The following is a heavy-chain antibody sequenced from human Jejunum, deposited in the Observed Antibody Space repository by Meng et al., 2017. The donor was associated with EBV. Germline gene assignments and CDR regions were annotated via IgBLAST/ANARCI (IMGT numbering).Heavy chain of an antibody. CDR2: IYNSEST. D-gene: IGHD1-26*01. V-gene: IGHV4-61*08. CDR1: GGSVRSGGYY. Sequence: HVQLQASGPVLVKPSETLSLTCTVSGGSVRSGGYYWSWIRQPPGKGLEWIGYIYNSESTNYKSSLKSRVTISADTSKNQFSLRLSSVTAADTAVYFCARDQNGSYFAYWGQGTLVTVSS. J-gene: IGHJ4*02. CDR3: ARDQNGSYFAY.